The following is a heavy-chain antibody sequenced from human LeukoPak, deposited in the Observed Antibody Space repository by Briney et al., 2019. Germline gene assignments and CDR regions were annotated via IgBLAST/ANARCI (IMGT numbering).Heavy chain of an antibody. CDR1: TYTFTSYS. Sequence: ASVKVSCKASTYTFTSYSICWVRQAPGQGPEWMGWISVYNGNTNHAQKFQDRVTMTTDTSTSTAYMELRSLRSDDTAVYYCARVRGLQDSGGDALDIWGQGTTVIVSS. CDR2: ISVYNGNT. J-gene: IGHJ3*02. V-gene: IGHV1-18*01. CDR3: ARVRGLQDSGGDALDI. D-gene: IGHD3-16*01.